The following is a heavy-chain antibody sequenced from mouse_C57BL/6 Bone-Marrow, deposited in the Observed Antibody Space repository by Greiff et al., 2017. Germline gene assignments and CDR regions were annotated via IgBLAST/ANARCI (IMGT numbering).Heavy chain of an antibody. V-gene: IGHV1-47*01. CDR3: ARGGGSSPWFAY. CDR1: GYTFTTYP. D-gene: IGHD1-1*01. CDR2: FHPYNDDT. Sequence: VQGVESGAELVKPGASVKMSCKASGYTFTTYPIEWMKQNHGKSLEWIGNFHPYNDDTKYNEKFKGKATLTVEKSSSTVYLELSRLTSDDSAVYYCARGGGSSPWFAYWGQGTLVTVSA. J-gene: IGHJ3*01.